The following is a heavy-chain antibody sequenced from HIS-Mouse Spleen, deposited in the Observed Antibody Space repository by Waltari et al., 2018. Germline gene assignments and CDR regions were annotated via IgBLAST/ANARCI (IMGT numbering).Heavy chain of an antibody. Sequence: QVQLQESGPGLVKPSETLSLTCTVSGGSISSYYWSWIRQPAGKGLEWIGRIYTSGRTHSDPSLKSRGTMSVDTSKKQFSLKLSSVTAAATAVYYCARDFHDFWSGYYGGDKKHDAFDIWGQGTMVTVSS. CDR3: ARDFHDFWSGYYGGDKKHDAFDI. CDR2: IYTSGRT. V-gene: IGHV4-4*07. D-gene: IGHD3-3*01. CDR1: GGSISSYY. J-gene: IGHJ3*02.